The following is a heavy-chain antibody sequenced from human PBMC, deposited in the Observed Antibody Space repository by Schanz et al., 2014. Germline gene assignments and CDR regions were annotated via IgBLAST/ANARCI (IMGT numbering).Heavy chain of an antibody. J-gene: IGHJ4*02. D-gene: IGHD2-2*01. Sequence: VQLEQSGAEVKKPGSSVKVSCKASGGTFSSFGINWVRQAPGQGLEWMGRIIPILGIANYAQKFQGRVTITADKSTFTAYMDVSSLRSEDTAVYYCAKVAPAATYLDSWGLGTLVTVSS. CDR3: AKVAPAATYLDS. CDR2: IIPILGIA. V-gene: IGHV1-69*04. CDR1: GGTFSSFG.